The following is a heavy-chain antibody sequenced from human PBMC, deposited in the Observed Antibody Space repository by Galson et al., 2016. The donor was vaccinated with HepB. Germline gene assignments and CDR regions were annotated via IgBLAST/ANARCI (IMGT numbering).Heavy chain of an antibody. D-gene: IGHD2-2*01. J-gene: IGHJ4*02. CDR1: GFTFSSYA. V-gene: IGHV3-64*01. CDR3: ARDTLSSPWDLDY. Sequence: SLRLSCAASGFTFSSYAMHWVRQAPGKGLEYLSAITGSGDTTYYANSVKGRFTISRDNSENTLYLKMGSLRAEDMAVYYCARDTLSSPWDLDYWGQGTLVTVSS. CDR2: ITGSGDTT.